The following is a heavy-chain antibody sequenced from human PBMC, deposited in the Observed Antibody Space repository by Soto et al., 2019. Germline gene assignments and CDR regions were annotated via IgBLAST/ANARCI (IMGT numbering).Heavy chain of an antibody. CDR1: GGSISSSGYY. J-gene: IGHJ4*02. D-gene: IGHD2-2*01. V-gene: IGHV4-39*01. CDR2: IYYSGRT. CDR3: ARPVYHRDY. Sequence: SETLSLTCTVSGGSISSSGYYWGWIRQPPGKGLEWIGSIYYSGRTYYNPSLKSRVTVSDDTSKNQLSLRLSSVTAADTAVYYCARPVYHRDYWGPGTLVTVSS.